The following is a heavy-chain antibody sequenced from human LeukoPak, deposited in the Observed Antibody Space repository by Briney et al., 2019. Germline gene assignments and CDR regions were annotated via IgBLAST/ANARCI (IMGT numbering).Heavy chain of an antibody. D-gene: IGHD5-12*01. J-gene: IGHJ4*02. CDR2: ISYDGSDK. CDR1: GFTFSSYW. Sequence: GGSLRLSCAASGFTFSSYWMSWVRQAPGKGLEWVAVISYDGSDKFYADSVKGRFTISRDSSKNTLYLQMNSLRPEDTAVYYCARARPSMWIDYWGQGTLVTVSS. CDR3: ARARPSMWIDY. V-gene: IGHV3-30*03.